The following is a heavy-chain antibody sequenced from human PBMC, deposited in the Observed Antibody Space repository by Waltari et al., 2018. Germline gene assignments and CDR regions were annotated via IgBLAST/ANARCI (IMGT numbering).Heavy chain of an antibody. V-gene: IGHV4-38-2*01. CDR3: ARRIAALAGRQDAFDI. CDR1: GYSISRGYY. J-gene: IGHJ3*02. CDR2: IYHSGST. D-gene: IGHD6-6*01. Sequence: QVQLQESGPGLVKPSETLSLTCAVSGYSISRGYYWGWIRPPPGKGLEWIGSIYHSGSTYYNPSLKSRVTISVDTSKNQFSLKLSSVTAADTAVYYCARRIAALAGRQDAFDIWGQGTMVTVSS.